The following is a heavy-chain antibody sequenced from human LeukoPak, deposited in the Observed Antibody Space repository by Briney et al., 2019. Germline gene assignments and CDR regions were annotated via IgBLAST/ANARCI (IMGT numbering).Heavy chain of an antibody. CDR1: GFTFSSYA. J-gene: IGHJ4*02. CDR2: ISSGGDNT. Sequence: PGGSLRLSCAASGFTFSSYAMSWVRQAPGKGLEWVSAISSGGDNTYYADSVKGRLTISRDNSKNTLYVQMTSLRAEDTAVYYCAREDATMVLSLDYWGQGALVTVCS. D-gene: IGHD5-18*01. CDR3: AREDATMVLSLDY. V-gene: IGHV3-23*01.